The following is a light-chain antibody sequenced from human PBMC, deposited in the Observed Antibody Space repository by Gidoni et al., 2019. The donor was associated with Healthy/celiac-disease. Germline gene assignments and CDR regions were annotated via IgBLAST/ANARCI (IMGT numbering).Light chain of an antibody. Sequence: IVFTQSPGTLSFSPGESATLSCRASQIVSSSYLAWYQQKPGQAPRLLIYGASSRATGIPDRFSGSGSGTDFTLTISRLEPEDFAVYYCQQYGSSPWTFGQGTKVKSN. V-gene: IGKV3-20*01. J-gene: IGKJ1*01. CDR1: QIVSSSY. CDR3: QQYGSSPWT. CDR2: GAS.